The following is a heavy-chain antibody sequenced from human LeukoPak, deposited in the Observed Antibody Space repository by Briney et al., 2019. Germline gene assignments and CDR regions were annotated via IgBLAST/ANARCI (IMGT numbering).Heavy chain of an antibody. Sequence: ASVKVSCKASGYTFTGYYMHWVRQAPGQGLEWMGWINPNSGGTNYAQKFQGRVTMTRDMSTSTVYMELSSLRSEDTAVYYCARDGPGLYYYDSSGYNALDYWGQGTLVTVSS. V-gene: IGHV1-2*02. CDR3: ARDGPGLYYYDSSGYNALDY. CDR2: INPNSGGT. D-gene: IGHD3-22*01. J-gene: IGHJ4*02. CDR1: GYTFTGYY.